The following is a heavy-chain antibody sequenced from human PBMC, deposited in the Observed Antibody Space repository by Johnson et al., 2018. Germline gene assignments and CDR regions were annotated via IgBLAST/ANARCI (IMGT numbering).Heavy chain of an antibody. J-gene: IGHJ3*02. CDR2: ISYDGSNK. CDR1: GIIVSSYG. V-gene: IGHV3-33*05. CDR3: ARDAGAYCGGDCPPDAFDI. Sequence: QVQLVQPGGGVVQPGRSLRLSCAASGIIVSSYGMHWVRQAPGKVLEWVTLISYDGSNKYYADSVKGRFTIPRDNSKNTLYLQRNSLRAEDTAVHYCARDAGAYCGGDCPPDAFDIWGQGTMVTVSS. D-gene: IGHD2-21*02.